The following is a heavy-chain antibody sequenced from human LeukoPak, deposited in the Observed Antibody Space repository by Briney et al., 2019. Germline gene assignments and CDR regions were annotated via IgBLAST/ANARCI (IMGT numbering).Heavy chain of an antibody. V-gene: IGHV3-49*04. CDR2: IRSKAYGGTT. J-gene: IGHJ4*02. Sequence: PGGSLRLSCTASGFTFGDYAMSWVRQAPGKGLEWVGFIRSKAYGGTTEYAASVKGRFTISRDDSKSIAYLQMNSLKTEDTAVYYCTRASSGWRYFDYWGQGTLVTVSS. CDR1: GFTFGDYA. CDR3: TRASSGWRYFDY. D-gene: IGHD6-19*01.